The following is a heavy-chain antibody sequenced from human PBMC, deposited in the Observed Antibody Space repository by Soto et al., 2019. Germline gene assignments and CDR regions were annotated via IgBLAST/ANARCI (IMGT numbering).Heavy chain of an antibody. CDR1: GGSISSFTYY. CDR3: SRRERYYGSPGWFDP. CDR2: VYYNKAT. Sequence: PSETLSLTCSVPGGSISSFTYYWGWIRQPPGKGLEWIGTVYYNKATYSNPSLKSLVTIPVDPAQNQFSLNLTSVTAADTAMYFCSRRERYYGSPGWFDPWGPGTLVTVSS. V-gene: IGHV4-39*01. J-gene: IGHJ5*02. D-gene: IGHD3-10*01.